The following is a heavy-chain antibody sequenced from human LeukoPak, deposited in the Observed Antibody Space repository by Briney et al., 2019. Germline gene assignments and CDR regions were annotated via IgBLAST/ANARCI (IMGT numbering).Heavy chain of an antibody. CDR1: GFTFRTHR. CDR2: ISPGSTTI. CDR3: ARGVDY. J-gene: IGHJ4*02. V-gene: IGHV3-48*02. Sequence: GGSLRPSCEASGFTFRTHRMNWVRQAPGKGLEWVSYISPGSTTIYYADSVKGRFTISRDNAKNSLYLQMNSLRDEDTAVYYCARGVDYWGQGTLVTVSS.